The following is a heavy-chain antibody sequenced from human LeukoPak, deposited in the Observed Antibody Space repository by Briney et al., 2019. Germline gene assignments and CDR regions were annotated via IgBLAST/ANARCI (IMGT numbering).Heavy chain of an antibody. V-gene: IGHV3-23*01. Sequence: GGSLRLSCAASGFTFSSYAMSWVRQAPGKGLEWVSAISGSGGSTYYADSVKGRFTISRDNSKNTLCLQMNSLRAEDTAVYYCAKDRGSWYVGYYFDYWGQGTLVTVSS. CDR1: GFTFSSYA. CDR3: AKDRGSWYVGYYFDY. D-gene: IGHD6-13*01. J-gene: IGHJ4*02. CDR2: ISGSGGST.